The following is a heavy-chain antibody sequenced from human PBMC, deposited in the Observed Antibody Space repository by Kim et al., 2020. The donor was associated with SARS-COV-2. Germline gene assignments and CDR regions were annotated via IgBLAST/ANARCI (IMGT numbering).Heavy chain of an antibody. J-gene: IGHJ4*02. CDR3: AREPSTYFDY. Sequence: GGSLRLSCVVSGFTVSNTYMSWVRQAPGKGLEWVSIIYGGGSTYYEESVKGRFTTSSDDTKNTVYLQMNSLRAEDTAVYFCAREPSTYFDYWGQGTLVTVSS. CDR2: IYGGGST. V-gene: IGHV3-66*01. CDR1: GFTVSNTY.